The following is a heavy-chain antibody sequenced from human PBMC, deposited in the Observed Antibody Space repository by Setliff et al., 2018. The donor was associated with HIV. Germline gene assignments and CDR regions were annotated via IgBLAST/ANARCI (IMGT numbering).Heavy chain of an antibody. CDR3: ARDPPGSGFHLDY. CDR2: INNDGSSA. D-gene: IGHD5-12*01. V-gene: IGHV3-74*01. Sequence: GGSLRLSCAVSGFTLSNFWMHWVRQAPGKGLVWVSRINNDGSSATYADSVQGRFTISSDNAKNTMYLQMNTLRVEDTAVYYCARDPPGSGFHLDYWGQGTPVTVSS. J-gene: IGHJ4*02. CDR1: GFTLSNFW.